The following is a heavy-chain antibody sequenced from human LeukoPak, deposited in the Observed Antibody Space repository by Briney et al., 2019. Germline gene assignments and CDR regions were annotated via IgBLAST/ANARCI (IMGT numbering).Heavy chain of an antibody. CDR2: ISSSGSTI. Sequence: GGSLRLSCAASGFTFSSYEMNWVRQAPGKGLEWVSYISSSGSTIYYADSVKGRFTISRDNAKNSLYLQMNSLRAEDTAVYYCARDNYYYDSSGYYHFGYWGQGTLVTVSP. CDR3: ARDNYYYDSSGYYHFGY. CDR1: GFTFSSYE. J-gene: IGHJ4*02. D-gene: IGHD3-22*01. V-gene: IGHV3-48*03.